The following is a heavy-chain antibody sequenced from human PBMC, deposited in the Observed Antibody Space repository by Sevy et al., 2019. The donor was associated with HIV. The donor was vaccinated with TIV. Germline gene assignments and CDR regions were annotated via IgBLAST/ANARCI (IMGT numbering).Heavy chain of an antibody. J-gene: IGHJ3*02. D-gene: IGHD3-22*01. V-gene: IGHV5-51*01. CDR2: FYPGNSDV. Sequence: GESLKISCKGSGYIFKNYWIGWVRQVPGKGLEWMGIFYPGNSDVRYSPSFQGHVTISADKSISAAYLQWRSLKASDTAMYFCARGLYYYDSSGYSAAFDIWGQGTMVTVSS. CDR3: ARGLYYYDSSGYSAAFDI. CDR1: GYIFKNYW.